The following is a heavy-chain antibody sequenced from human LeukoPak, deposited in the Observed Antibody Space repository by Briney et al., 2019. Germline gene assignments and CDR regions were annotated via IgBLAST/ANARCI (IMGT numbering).Heavy chain of an antibody. CDR3: VRDNSGLAGVSLDL. V-gene: IGHV1-18*04. D-gene: IGHD6-13*01. J-gene: IGHJ4*02. Sequence: ASVKVSCKASGYTFTGYYIHWVRQAPGQGLEWMGWIGVRTGQTQFAQQFRDRFTMTTNTSTTTAFMELKSLRPDDTAVYYCVRDNSGLAGVSLDLWGQGTQVIVSS. CDR1: GYTFTGYY. CDR2: IGVRTGQT.